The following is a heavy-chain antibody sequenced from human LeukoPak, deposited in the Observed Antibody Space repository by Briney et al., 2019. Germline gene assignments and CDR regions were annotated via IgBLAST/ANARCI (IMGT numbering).Heavy chain of an antibody. D-gene: IGHD2-2*02. CDR3: AGYNCSSTTCYTGGFDY. CDR1: GFTFSSYG. V-gene: IGHV3-30*03. Sequence: SGGSLRLSCAASGFTFSSYGMHWVRQAPGKGLEWVAVISYDGSNKYYADSVKGRFTISRDNAKNSLYLQMNSLRAEDTAVYYCAGYNCSSTTCYTGGFDYWGQGTLVTVSS. CDR2: ISYDGSNK. J-gene: IGHJ4*02.